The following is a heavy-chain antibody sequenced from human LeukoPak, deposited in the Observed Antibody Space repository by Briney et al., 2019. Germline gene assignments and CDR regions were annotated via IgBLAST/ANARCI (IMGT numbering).Heavy chain of an antibody. CDR1: GGTFSSYA. CDR3: ASEVRYCSGGSCLFDP. D-gene: IGHD2-15*01. CDR2: IIPIFGTA. V-gene: IGHV1-69*05. J-gene: IGHJ5*02. Sequence: GAXXXXSCKASGGTFSSYAISWVRQAPGQGLEWMGGIIPIFGTANYAQKFQGRVTITTDEYTSTAYMEVSSLRSEDTAVYYCASEVRYCSGGSCLFDPWGQGTLVTVSS.